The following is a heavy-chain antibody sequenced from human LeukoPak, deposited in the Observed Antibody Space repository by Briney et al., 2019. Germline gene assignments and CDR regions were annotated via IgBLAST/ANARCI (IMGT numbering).Heavy chain of an antibody. Sequence: SEALSLTCIVSGGSINSYFGSWVRPPPGKGVGWIGYIYDSGSTNYNPSLKSRVTISVDTSKNQFSLKLSSVTAADTAVYYCARKSSSGWYFDYWGQGTLVTVSS. V-gene: IGHV4-59*01. J-gene: IGHJ4*02. D-gene: IGHD6-19*01. CDR2: IYDSGST. CDR1: GGSINSYF. CDR3: ARKSSSGWYFDY.